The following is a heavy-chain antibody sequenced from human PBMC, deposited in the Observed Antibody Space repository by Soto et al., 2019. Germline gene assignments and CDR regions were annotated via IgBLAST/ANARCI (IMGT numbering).Heavy chain of an antibody. CDR1: GYTFTSYG. CDR3: ARDLSRVPEYSSSSGY. D-gene: IGHD6-6*01. V-gene: IGHV1-18*01. CDR2: ISAYNGNA. Sequence: ASVKVSCKASGYTFTSYGISWVRQAPGQGLEWMGWISAYNGNANYAQKLQGRVTMTTDTSTSTAYMELRSLRSDDTAVYYCARDLSRVPEYSSSSGYWGQGTLVTVSS. J-gene: IGHJ4*02.